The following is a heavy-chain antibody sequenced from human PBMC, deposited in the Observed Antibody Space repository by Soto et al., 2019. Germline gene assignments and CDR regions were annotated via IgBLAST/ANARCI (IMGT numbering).Heavy chain of an antibody. V-gene: IGHV4-39*01. CDR3: ARLAYSHYST. CDR1: GCSIKVGGYY. CDR2: IYYSGTT. D-gene: IGHD5-12*01. Sequence: SDTLSLTCTVSGCSIKVGGYYCGWIRQPPGKGLEWVATIYYSGTTYYNPSLKSRLTISLDTSRNQFSLDLTSVTAADTAVYYCARLAYSHYSTWGQGTLVTVS. J-gene: IGHJ4*02.